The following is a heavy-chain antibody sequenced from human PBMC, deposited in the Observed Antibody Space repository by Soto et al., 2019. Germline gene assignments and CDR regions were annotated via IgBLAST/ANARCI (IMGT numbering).Heavy chain of an antibody. CDR1: GYLFTAYS. V-gene: IGHV1-46*01. CDR3: AREENCSGGTCYSEYFHR. J-gene: IGHJ1*01. D-gene: IGHD2-15*01. CDR2: VNPSGGGT. Sequence: ASVKVSCKASGYLFTAYSMHRVRLAPGQGLEWMGVVNPSGGGTKYAQNFQGRVTMTRDTSTTTIYMELSSLRSDDTAIYYCAREENCSGGTCYSEYFHRWGQGTLVTVSS.